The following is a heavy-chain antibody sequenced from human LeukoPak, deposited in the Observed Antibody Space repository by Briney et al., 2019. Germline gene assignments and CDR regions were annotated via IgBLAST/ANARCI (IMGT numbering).Heavy chain of an antibody. J-gene: IGHJ4*02. CDR3: AREPSPVYCGGDCYYFDY. D-gene: IGHD2-21*02. Sequence: GGSLRLSCAASGFTFSACWMHWVRQAPGKGLVWVSRINSDGNTTNYADSVKGRFTISRDNSKNTLYLQMNSLRAEDTAVYYCAREPSPVYCGGDCYYFDYWGQGTLVTVSS. CDR1: GFTFSACW. CDR2: INSDGNTT. V-gene: IGHV3-74*01.